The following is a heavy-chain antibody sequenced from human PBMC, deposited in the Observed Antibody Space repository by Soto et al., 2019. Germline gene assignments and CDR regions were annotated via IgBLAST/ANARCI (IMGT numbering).Heavy chain of an antibody. V-gene: IGHV3-64D*06. CDR1: GFTFSTYA. J-gene: IGHJ6*02. Sequence: GGSLRLSCSASGFTFSTYAVHWVRQAPGKGLKYVSAISSNGGSPYYADSVKGRFTISRDNSKNTLSLQMSSLRAEDTAVYYCVKDGSCTSTGCSGYYGMDVWGQGTTVTVSS. CDR3: VKDGSCTSTGCSGYYGMDV. CDR2: ISSNGGSP. D-gene: IGHD2-2*03.